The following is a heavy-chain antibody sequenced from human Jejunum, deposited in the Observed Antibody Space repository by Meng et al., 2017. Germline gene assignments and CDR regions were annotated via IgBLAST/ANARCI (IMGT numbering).Heavy chain of an antibody. CDR2: MYYTGTA. J-gene: IGHJ4*02. CDR1: GGSINAD. V-gene: IGHV4-39*01. CDR3: ARHCGYRSGCHQYFDY. Sequence: QLQLQESSPGLVKPSGALSIPCSFSGGSINADWGCIRQSPAKGLEWIGIMYYTGTAYYNPSLKSRVNISVDTSENQSSLKLSSVTAADTAVYHCARHCGYRSGCHQYFDYWGQGILVTVSS. D-gene: IGHD6-19*01.